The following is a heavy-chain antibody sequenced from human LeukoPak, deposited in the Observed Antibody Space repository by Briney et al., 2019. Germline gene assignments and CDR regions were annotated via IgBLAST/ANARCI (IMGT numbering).Heavy chain of an antibody. D-gene: IGHD6-19*01. V-gene: IGHV3-30-3*01. J-gene: IGHJ4*02. CDR1: GFTFSSYA. Sequence: GRSLRLSCAASGFTFSSYAMHWVRQAPGKGLEWVAVISYDGSNKYYADSVKGRFTISRDNSKNTLYLQMNSLRAEDTAVYYCARDGLSGWYYFDYWGQGTLVTVSS. CDR3: ARDGLSGWYYFDY. CDR2: ISYDGSNK.